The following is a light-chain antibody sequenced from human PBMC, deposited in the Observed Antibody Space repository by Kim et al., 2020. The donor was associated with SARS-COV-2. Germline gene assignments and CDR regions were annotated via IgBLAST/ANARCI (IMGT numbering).Light chain of an antibody. J-gene: IGKJ4*01. Sequence: SLCRGERANPSCRARQSVSSDIAWYQQKPGQAPTLLIYDASNGATGIPARFSGSGSETDFTLTINSVEPEDFAVYYCQQRSNWPLTFGGETKLEI. CDR1: QSVSSD. CDR3: QQRSNWPLT. V-gene: IGKV3-11*01. CDR2: DAS.